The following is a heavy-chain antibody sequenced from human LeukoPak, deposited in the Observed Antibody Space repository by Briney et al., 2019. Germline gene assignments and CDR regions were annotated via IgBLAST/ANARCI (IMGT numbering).Heavy chain of an antibody. CDR1: GFTFSNYW. V-gene: IGHV3-7*01. CDR3: ARERPYDF. J-gene: IGHJ4*02. D-gene: IGHD3-3*01. Sequence: PGGSLRLSCAASGFTFSNYWMSWVRQAPGKGLEWVANIKQDGSDKYYVDSVEGRFTISRDDAKNSLYLQMNSLRAEDTAVYYCARERPYDFWGQGTLVTVSS. CDR2: IKQDGSDK.